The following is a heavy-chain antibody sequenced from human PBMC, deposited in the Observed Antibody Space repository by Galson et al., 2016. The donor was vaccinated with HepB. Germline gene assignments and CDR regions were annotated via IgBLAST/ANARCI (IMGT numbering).Heavy chain of an antibody. CDR3: AKIWGKSSGWYGSSYFQYGMDV. V-gene: IGHV3-33*06. J-gene: IGHJ6*02. CDR1: GFTFSNCA. Sequence: SLRLSCAASGFTFSNCAMHWVRQAPGKGLEWVAGIWYDGSNKYYADSVKGRFTISRDNSKNTLHLQMKSLRVDDTAVYYCAKIWGKSSGWYGSSYFQYGMDVWGQGTTVSVSS. D-gene: IGHD6-19*01. CDR2: IWYDGSNK.